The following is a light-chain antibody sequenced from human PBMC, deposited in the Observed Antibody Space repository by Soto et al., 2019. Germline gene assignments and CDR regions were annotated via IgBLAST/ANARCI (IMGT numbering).Light chain of an antibody. CDR3: QQYNNWPLT. CDR1: QSVSSN. J-gene: IGKJ4*01. V-gene: IGKV3-15*01. CDR2: GAA. Sequence: ETAMTQSPATLSVSPGERATLSCRASQSVSSNLAWYQHKPRQAPRLLIYGAATRATGVPARFSGSGSGTEFTLTIRSLQSEDFAVYYCQQYNNWPLTFGGGTKVEIK.